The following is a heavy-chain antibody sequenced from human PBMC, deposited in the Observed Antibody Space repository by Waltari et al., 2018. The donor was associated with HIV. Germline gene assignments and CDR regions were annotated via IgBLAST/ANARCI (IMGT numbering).Heavy chain of an antibody. Sequence: EVQLVESGGGLVQPGGSLRLSCAASGFTFSRYTMNWVRQAPGKGVEWVSYISSSSTIYDADSVKGRFTISRDNAKNSLYLQMNTLRAEDTAVYYCAGRSHGDFPSYYYVMDVWGQGTTVTVSS. V-gene: IGHV3-48*04. CDR2: ISSSSTI. CDR1: GFTFSRYT. J-gene: IGHJ6*02. CDR3: AGRSHGDFPSYYYVMDV. D-gene: IGHD4-17*01.